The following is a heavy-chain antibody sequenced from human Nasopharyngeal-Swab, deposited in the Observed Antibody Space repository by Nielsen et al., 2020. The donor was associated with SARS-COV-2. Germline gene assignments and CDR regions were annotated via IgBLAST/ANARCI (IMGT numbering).Heavy chain of an antibody. Sequence: WIRQPPGKGLEWVAIIWYDGSNKYYADSVKGRFTISRDNSKNTPYLQMNSLRAEDTAVYYCARDGDILTGLSLDYWGQGTLVTVSS. V-gene: IGHV3-33*01. J-gene: IGHJ4*02. CDR2: IWYDGSNK. CDR3: ARDGDILTGLSLDY. D-gene: IGHD3-9*01.